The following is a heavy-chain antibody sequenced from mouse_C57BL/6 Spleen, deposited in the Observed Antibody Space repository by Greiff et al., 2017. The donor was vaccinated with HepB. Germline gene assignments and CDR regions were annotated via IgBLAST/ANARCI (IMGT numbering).Heavy chain of an antibody. V-gene: IGHV1-26*01. CDR2: INPNNGGT. CDR3: LYDGYPYAMDY. CDR1: GYTFTDYY. J-gene: IGHJ4*01. Sequence: VQLKHSGPELVKPGASVKISCKASGYTFTDYYMNWVKQSHGKSLEWIGDINPNNGGTSYNQKFKGKATLTVDKSSSTAYMELRSLTSEDSAVYYCLYDGYPYAMDYWGQGTSVTVSS. D-gene: IGHD2-3*01.